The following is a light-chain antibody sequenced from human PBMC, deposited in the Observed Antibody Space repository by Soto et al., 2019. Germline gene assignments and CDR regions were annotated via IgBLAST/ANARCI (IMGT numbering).Light chain of an antibody. Sequence: DIQMTQSLSSLSASVGDTVTITCRASQSISNSLSWYQQKPGKAPKFLIYVASTLQRGVPSRFSGSGSGTDFTLTISSPQPEDVATYYCQQTFSPPYTFGQGTKLEIK. V-gene: IGKV1-39*01. CDR3: QQTFSPPYT. CDR2: VAS. J-gene: IGKJ2*01. CDR1: QSISNS.